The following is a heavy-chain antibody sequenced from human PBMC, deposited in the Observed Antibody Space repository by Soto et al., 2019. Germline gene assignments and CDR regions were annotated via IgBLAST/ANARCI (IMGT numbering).Heavy chain of an antibody. CDR1: GGSFSGYY. J-gene: IGHJ4*02. V-gene: IGHV4-34*01. Sequence: QVQLQQWGAGLLKPSETLSLTCAVYGGSFSGYYWSWIRQPPGKGLEWIGEINHSGSTNYNPSLKGRVTISVDTSKNQFSLKLSSVTAADTAVYYCARGLPQYYFDYWGQGTLVTVSS. CDR2: INHSGST. CDR3: ARGLPQYYFDY.